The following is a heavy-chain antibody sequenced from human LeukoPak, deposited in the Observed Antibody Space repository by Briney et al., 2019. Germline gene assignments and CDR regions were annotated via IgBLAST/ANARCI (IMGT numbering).Heavy chain of an antibody. CDR3: AKGEPFGMIVVAYFDY. V-gene: IGHV3-23*01. D-gene: IGHD3-22*01. J-gene: IGHJ4*02. Sequence: GGSLRLSCAASGSTFSSYAMSWVRQAPGRGLEWVSAISASGGSTYYADSVKGRFTISRDNSKNTLYLQMNSLRAEDTAVYYCAKGEPFGMIVVAYFDYWGQGTLVTVSS. CDR2: ISASGGST. CDR1: GSTFSSYA.